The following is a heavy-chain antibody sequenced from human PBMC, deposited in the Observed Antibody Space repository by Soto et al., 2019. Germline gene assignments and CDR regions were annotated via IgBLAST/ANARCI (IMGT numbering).Heavy chain of an antibody. V-gene: IGHV3-7*01. D-gene: IGHD5-18*01. Sequence: VGTLRLPWAGSGILFSAYWMSCFRQPPGKWLRWIANIHGVGGKIYSVAAMTCRCTISRDNGKRFLYLQMNSINAEDTAVYYCARDFYGGYTYCPGDYWGQGALVTFSS. CDR1: GILFSAYW. CDR3: ARDFYGGYTYCPGDY. CDR2: IHGVGGKI. J-gene: IGHJ4*02.